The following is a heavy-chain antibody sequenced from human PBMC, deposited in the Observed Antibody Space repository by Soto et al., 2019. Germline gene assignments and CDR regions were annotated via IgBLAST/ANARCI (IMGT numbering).Heavy chain of an antibody. J-gene: IGHJ6*02. CDR2: INHSGST. CDR3: ARRRNYIYYYGMDV. V-gene: IGHV4-34*01. Sequence: QVQLQQWGAGLLKPSETLSLTCAVYGGSFSGYDWSRIRQPPGKGLEWIGEINHSGSTNYNPSLKSRVTISVDTSKNQFFLKLSSVTAADTAVYYCARRRNYIYYYGMDVWGQGTTVTVSS. D-gene: IGHD4-4*01. CDR1: GGSFSGYD.